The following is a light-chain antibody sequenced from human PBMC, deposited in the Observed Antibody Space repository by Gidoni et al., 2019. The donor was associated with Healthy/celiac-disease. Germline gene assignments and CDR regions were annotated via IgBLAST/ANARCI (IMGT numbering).Light chain of an antibody. Sequence: SYVLTQPPSVSVAPGKTARITCGGNNIGSKSVHWYQQKPGQAPVLVIYYDSDRPSGIPERFSGSNSGNTATLTISRVEAGDEVDYYCQVWDSSSDHRVFGTGTKVTVL. CDR2: YDS. V-gene: IGLV3-21*04. CDR1: NIGSKS. J-gene: IGLJ1*01. CDR3: QVWDSSSDHRV.